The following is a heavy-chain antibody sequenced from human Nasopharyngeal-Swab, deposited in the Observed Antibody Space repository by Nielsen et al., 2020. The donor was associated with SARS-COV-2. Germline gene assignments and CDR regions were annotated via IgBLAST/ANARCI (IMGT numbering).Heavy chain of an antibody. CDR3: AREAGDSGLDY. D-gene: IGHD4-17*01. CDR1: GGSIISSSYY. CDR2: IYYSGST. Sequence: SETLSLTCTVSGGSIISSSYYWGWTRQPPGKGLEWIGSIYYSGSTYYNPSLKSRVTISVDTSKNQFSLKLSSVTAADTAVYYCAREAGDSGLDYWGQGTLVTVSS. V-gene: IGHV4-39*07. J-gene: IGHJ4*02.